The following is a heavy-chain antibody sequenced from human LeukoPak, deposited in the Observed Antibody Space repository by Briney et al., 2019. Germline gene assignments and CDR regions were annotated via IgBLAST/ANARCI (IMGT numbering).Heavy chain of an antibody. V-gene: IGHV4-59*01. CDR3: ARGSLGHDAFDI. CDR1: GGSISSYY. CDR2: IYYSEST. J-gene: IGHJ3*02. Sequence: SETLSLTCTVSGGSISSYYWSWIRQPPGKGLEWIGYIYYSESTNYNPSLKSRVTISVDMSKNQFSLKLSSVTAADTAVYYCARGSLGHDAFDIWGQGTMVTVSS.